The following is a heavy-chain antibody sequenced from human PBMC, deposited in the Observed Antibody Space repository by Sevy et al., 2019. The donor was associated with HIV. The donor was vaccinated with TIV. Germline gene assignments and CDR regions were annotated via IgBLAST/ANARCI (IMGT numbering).Heavy chain of an antibody. Sequence: ASVKVSCKASGYTFTGYYMHWVRQAPGQGLEWMGWINPNSGGTNYAQRFQGRVTMTRDTSISTAYMELSRLRSDDTAVYYCARGDTAMVNFDYWGQGTLVTVSS. V-gene: IGHV1-2*02. D-gene: IGHD5-18*01. CDR3: ARGDTAMVNFDY. J-gene: IGHJ4*02. CDR2: INPNSGGT. CDR1: GYTFTGYY.